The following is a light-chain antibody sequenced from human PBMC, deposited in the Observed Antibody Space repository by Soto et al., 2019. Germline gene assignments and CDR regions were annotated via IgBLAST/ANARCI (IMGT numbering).Light chain of an antibody. CDR2: LGS. CDR1: QSLLHSNGYNY. Sequence: DIVMTQSPLSLPVTPGEPASISCRSSQSLLHSNGYNYLDWYLQKPGQSPQVLIFLGSYRASGLPDRFSGSGSGTDFTLKISRVEAEDVGLYYCMQALQTPYTFGQGTKLEIK. V-gene: IGKV2-28*01. CDR3: MQALQTPYT. J-gene: IGKJ2*01.